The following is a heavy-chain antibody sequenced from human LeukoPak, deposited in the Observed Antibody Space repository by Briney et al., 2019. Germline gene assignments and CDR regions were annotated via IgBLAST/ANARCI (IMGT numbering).Heavy chain of an antibody. CDR3: ARARSGYCSSTSCYRNWFDP. J-gene: IGHJ5*02. V-gene: IGHV1-46*01. CDR2: INPSGGST. Sequence: ASVKVSCKGSDYTFTSYGISWVRQAPGQGLEWMGIINPSGGSTSYAQKFQGRVTMTRDTSTSTVYMELSSLRSEDTAVYYCARARSGYCSSTSCYRNWFDPWGQGTLVTVSS. CDR1: DYTFTSYG. D-gene: IGHD2-2*01.